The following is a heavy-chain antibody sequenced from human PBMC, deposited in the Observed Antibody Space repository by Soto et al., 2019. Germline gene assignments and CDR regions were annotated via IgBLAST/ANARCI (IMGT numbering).Heavy chain of an antibody. J-gene: IGHJ4*02. CDR2: SSPRGDTI. Sequence: ELTLRLSCLASGFSLANYPMNWVRQTTGKGLEWISYSSPRGDTIYYADSVEGRFTISRDNARNSLSLHMSSLRDEDSALYYCAKGPHTNVGWPYYFESWGQGVPVAVSS. CDR1: GFSLANYP. V-gene: IGHV3-48*02. CDR3: AKGPHTNVGWPYYFES. D-gene: IGHD6-19*01.